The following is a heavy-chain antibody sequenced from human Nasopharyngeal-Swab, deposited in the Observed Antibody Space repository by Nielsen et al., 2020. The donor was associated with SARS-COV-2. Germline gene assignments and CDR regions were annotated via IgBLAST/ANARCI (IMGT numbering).Heavy chain of an antibody. V-gene: IGHV3-30*04. D-gene: IGHD3-16*01. J-gene: IGHJ4*02. Sequence: GGSLRLSCAASGFTFSSYTIHWVRQAPGKGLEWVPVISYDASDKYYADSVKGRFTLSRDNSKSTVYLQMNSLRPEDPAVYYCARDRPHWGCDYWGQGTLVTVSS. CDR3: ARDRPHWGCDY. CDR1: GFTFSSYT. CDR2: ISYDASDK.